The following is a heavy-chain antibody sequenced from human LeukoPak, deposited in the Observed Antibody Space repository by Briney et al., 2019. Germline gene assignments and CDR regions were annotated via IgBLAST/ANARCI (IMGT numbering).Heavy chain of an antibody. D-gene: IGHD1-1*01. J-gene: IGHJ4*02. Sequence: ASVTVSLKASVYTFTVYYMHWVRQAPAQGLEWVGWINPKSGGTNYAQKFQGRVTITRYTPISTAYMEQSKMRCDDTAVYYCCRVCGYAASLNYWGQGTLVTVSS. CDR1: VYTFTVYY. V-gene: IGHV1-2*02. CDR3: CRVCGYAASLNY. CDR2: INPKSGGT.